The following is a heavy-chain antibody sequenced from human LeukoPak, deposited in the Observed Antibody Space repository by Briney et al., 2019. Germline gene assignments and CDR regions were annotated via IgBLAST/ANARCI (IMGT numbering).Heavy chain of an antibody. V-gene: IGHV1-18*04. CDR2: ISAYNGNT. Sequence: ASVKVSRKASGYTFTSYGISWVRQAPGQGLEWMGWISAYNGNTNYAQKLQGRVTMTTDTSTSTAYMELRSLRSDDTAVYYCARERGYCSSTSCYVGDLYYYYGMDVWGKGTTVTVSS. J-gene: IGHJ6*04. CDR1: GYTFTSYG. D-gene: IGHD2-2*01. CDR3: ARERGYCSSTSCYVGDLYYYYGMDV.